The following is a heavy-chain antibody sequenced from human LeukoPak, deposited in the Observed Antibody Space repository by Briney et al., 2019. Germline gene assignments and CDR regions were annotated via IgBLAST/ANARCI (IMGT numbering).Heavy chain of an antibody. D-gene: IGHD4-17*01. CDR1: GFTFRNSA. CDR2: ISSSFKTI. J-gene: IGHJ2*01. CDR3: ARDRYGDSVALDFWYFDL. V-gene: IGHV3-48*02. Sequence: GGSLRLCCAASGFTFRNSAMNWVRQAPGKGLEWISYISSSFKTIYYADSVRRRFTISRDNGKTSLFLQMTSLRDEDTAVYYCARDRYGDSVALDFWYFDLWGRGTLVTVSS.